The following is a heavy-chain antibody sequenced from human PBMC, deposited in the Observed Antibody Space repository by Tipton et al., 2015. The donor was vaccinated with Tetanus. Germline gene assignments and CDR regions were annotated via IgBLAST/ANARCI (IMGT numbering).Heavy chain of an antibody. CDR1: GYAFASYD. Sequence: QLVQSGAEVKKPGASVKVSCKAFGYAFASYDLNWVRQASGQGLEWLGYMNPTTGPAGYAQKFQGRVTMTSDTSINTAYLELSGLTSDDTAVFYCARVGRRLTDAFDIWGQGTMVSVSS. J-gene: IGHJ3*02. D-gene: IGHD3-10*01. CDR3: ARVGRRLTDAFDI. CDR2: MNPTTGPA. V-gene: IGHV1-8*01.